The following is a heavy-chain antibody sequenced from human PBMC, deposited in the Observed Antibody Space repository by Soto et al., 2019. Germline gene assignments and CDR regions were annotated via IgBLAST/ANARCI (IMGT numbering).Heavy chain of an antibody. J-gene: IGHJ6*02. Sequence: SLTCTVSGGSISSSSYYWGWIRQPPGKGLEWIGSIYYSGSTYYNPSLKSRVTISVDTSKNQFSLKLSSVTAADTAVYYCARRNFYYGMDVWGQGTTVTVSS. CDR2: IYYSGST. CDR1: GGSISSSSYY. V-gene: IGHV4-39*01. D-gene: IGHD1-7*01. CDR3: ARRNFYYGMDV.